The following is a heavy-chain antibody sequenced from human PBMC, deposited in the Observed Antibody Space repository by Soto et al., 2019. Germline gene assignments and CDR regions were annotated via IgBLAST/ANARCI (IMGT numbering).Heavy chain of an antibody. Sequence: SVKVSCKASGGTFSSYAISWVRQAPGQGLEWMGGIIPIFGTANYAQKFQGRVTITADESTSTAYMELSSLRSEDTTVYYCARAGYSSSLGGYWGQGTLVTVSS. V-gene: IGHV1-69*13. D-gene: IGHD6-13*01. J-gene: IGHJ4*02. CDR2: IIPIFGTA. CDR3: ARAGYSSSLGGY. CDR1: GGTFSSYA.